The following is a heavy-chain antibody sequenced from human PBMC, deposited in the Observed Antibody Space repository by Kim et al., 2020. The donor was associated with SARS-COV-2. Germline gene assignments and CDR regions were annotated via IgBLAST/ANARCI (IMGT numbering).Heavy chain of an antibody. Sequence: GESLKISCKGSGYSFISFAIGWVRQVPGKGLEWMGMTYPTDSHATYSPSFQGQVTISADKSIDTAYLQWSSLEASDTAIYYCARHLIDTRMVSDYWGQGTLVTVSS. J-gene: IGHJ4*02. CDR3: ARHLIDTRMVSDY. V-gene: IGHV5-51*01. CDR1: GYSFISFA. CDR2: TYPTDSHA. D-gene: IGHD5-18*01.